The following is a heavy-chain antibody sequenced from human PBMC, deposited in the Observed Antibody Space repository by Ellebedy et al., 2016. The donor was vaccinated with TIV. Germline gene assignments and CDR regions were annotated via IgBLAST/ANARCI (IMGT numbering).Heavy chain of an antibody. CDR3: VRDRGSRGSHYVSALDF. V-gene: IGHV3-30-3*01. CDR2: ISSDGGIK. CDR1: GFSFSTSS. J-gene: IGHJ6*02. Sequence: GGSLRLSCAASGFSFSTSSMHWVRQAPGKGLEWLAVISSDGGIKYHADSVKGRLSISRDNSKNTLHLQMNSLRPEDTGVYYCVRDRGSRGSHYVSALDFWGRGTTVT. D-gene: IGHD3-10*01.